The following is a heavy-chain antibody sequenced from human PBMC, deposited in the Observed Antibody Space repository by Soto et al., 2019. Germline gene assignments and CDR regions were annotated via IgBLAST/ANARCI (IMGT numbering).Heavy chain of an antibody. CDR1: GYTFTSYG. J-gene: IGHJ6*02. CDR3: AIGYCSGGSCHDYYYYYGMDV. Sequence: ASVKVSCKASGYTFTSYGISWVRQAPGQGLEWMGWISPYNGNTNYAQKLQGRVTLTTDTSTSTAYMELRSLRSDDTALYYCAIGYCSGGSCHDYYYYYGMDVWGQGTTVTVS. CDR2: ISPYNGNT. D-gene: IGHD2-15*01. V-gene: IGHV1-18*01.